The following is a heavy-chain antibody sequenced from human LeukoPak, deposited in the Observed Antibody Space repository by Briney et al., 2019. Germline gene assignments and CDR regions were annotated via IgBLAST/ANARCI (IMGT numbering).Heavy chain of an antibody. CDR2: ITAYNGNT. V-gene: IGHV1-18*01. Sequence: GNVTFTASGYTFTFYGIGWVRHATGPGQEWMGWITAYNGNTNYAQKLQGRVPMTTDTSTRTAYMELRSLRSDDTAVYYCARAGAEPDYYYYYYRDVWGKGTTVTVSS. CDR3: ARAGAEPDYYYYYYRDV. CDR1: GYTFTFYG. D-gene: IGHD1-26*01. J-gene: IGHJ6*03.